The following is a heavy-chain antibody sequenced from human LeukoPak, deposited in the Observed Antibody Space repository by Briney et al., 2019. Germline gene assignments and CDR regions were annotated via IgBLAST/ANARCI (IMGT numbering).Heavy chain of an antibody. Sequence: GGSLRLSCAASGFTFDDYAMHWVRQAPGKGLEWVSLISGDGGSTYYADSVKGRFTISRDNSKNSLYLQMNSLRTEDTALYYCATGSWIQLWLTRSDAFDIWGQGTIVTVSS. CDR2: ISGDGGST. V-gene: IGHV3-43*02. CDR3: ATGSWIQLWLTRSDAFDI. CDR1: GFTFDDYA. D-gene: IGHD5-18*01. J-gene: IGHJ3*02.